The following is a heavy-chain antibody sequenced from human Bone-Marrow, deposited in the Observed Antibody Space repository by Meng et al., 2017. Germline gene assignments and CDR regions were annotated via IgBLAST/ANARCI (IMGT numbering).Heavy chain of an antibody. V-gene: IGHV1-69*06. CDR3: ARDPEQWLVLRYFQH. CDR2: IIPIFGTA. J-gene: IGHJ1*01. D-gene: IGHD6-19*01. Sequence: SAKVSCKASGGTFSSYAISWVRQAPGQGLEWMGGIIPIFGTANYAQKFQGRVTITADKSTSTAYMELSSLRSEDTAVYYCARDPEQWLVLRYFQHWGQGTLVTVSS. CDR1: GGTFSSYA.